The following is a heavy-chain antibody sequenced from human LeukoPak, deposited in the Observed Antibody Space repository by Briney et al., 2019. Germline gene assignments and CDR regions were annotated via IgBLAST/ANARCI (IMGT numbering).Heavy chain of an antibody. Sequence: GASVKVSCKASGYTFTSYGISWVRQAPGQGLEWMGWISAYNGNTNYAQKLQGRVTMTTDTSTSTAYMELRSLRSDDTAVYYCARQKRSSGYYEGDVDYWGQGTLVTVSS. D-gene: IGHD3-22*01. CDR3: ARQKRSSGYYEGDVDY. CDR1: GYTFTSYG. J-gene: IGHJ4*02. CDR2: ISAYNGNT. V-gene: IGHV1-18*01.